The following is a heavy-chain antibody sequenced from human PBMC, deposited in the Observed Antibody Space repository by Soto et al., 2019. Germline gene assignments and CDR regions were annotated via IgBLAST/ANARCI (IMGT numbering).Heavy chain of an antibody. CDR3: ARGGREYYYDSSGYYYPTFDY. D-gene: IGHD3-22*01. Sequence: GGSLRLSCAASGFTFSSYSMNWVRQAPGKGLEWVSSISSSSSYIYYADSVKGRFTISRDNAKNSLYLQMNSLRAEDTAVYYCARGGREYYYDSSGYYYPTFDYWGQGTLVTVSS. V-gene: IGHV3-21*01. CDR1: GFTFSSYS. CDR2: ISSSSSYI. J-gene: IGHJ4*02.